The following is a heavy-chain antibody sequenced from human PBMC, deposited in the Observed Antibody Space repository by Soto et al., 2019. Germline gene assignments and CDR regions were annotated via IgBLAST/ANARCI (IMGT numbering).Heavy chain of an antibody. CDR1: GFTFDDYA. J-gene: IGHJ6*01. V-gene: IGHV3-9*01. CDR2: ISWNSGSI. D-gene: IGHD3-3*01. CDR3: AKDMGSGVTPNYYYGMDV. Sequence: GGSLRLSCSASGFTFDDYAMHWVRQAPGKGLEWASGISWNSGSIGYADSVKGRFTISRDNAKNSLYLQMNSLRAEDTALYYCAKDMGSGVTPNYYYGMDVWGQGTTVTVSS.